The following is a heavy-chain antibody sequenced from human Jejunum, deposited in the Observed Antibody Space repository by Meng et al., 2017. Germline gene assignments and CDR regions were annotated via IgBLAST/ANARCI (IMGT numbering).Heavy chain of an antibody. D-gene: IGHD2-2*01. CDR3: ARDLGYSSTSCRNNWFDP. CDR2: IYSGGNT. J-gene: IGHJ5*02. V-gene: IGHV3-53*05. CDR1: CIFISGAY. Sequence: SYAASCIFISGAYMCLVRQAPGRVLWWGSVIYSGGNTYYAGSVKGRFTISRDNSKNTTYLQMHSLRVEDTAIYYCARDLGYSSTSCRNNWFDPWGQGTLVTVSS.